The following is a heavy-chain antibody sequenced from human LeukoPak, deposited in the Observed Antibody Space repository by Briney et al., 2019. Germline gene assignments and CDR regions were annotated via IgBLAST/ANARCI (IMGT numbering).Heavy chain of an antibody. CDR1: GYSFTSYD. D-gene: IGHD3-10*01. Sequence: ASVKVSCKASGYSFTSYDINWVRQATGQGLEWMGWMNPDSGNTGYAQKFQGRVTMTRDTSISTAYMELSSLRSDDTDVYYCAKSTMGTRRINDLWGRGTLVTVSS. J-gene: IGHJ4*01. CDR2: MNPDSGNT. CDR3: AKSTMGTRRINDL. V-gene: IGHV1-8*01.